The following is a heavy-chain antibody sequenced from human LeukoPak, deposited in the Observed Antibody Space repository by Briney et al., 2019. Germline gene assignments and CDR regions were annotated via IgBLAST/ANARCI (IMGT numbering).Heavy chain of an antibody. CDR3: ARDGWYYDSSGSFDY. CDR1: GYSISSGYY. J-gene: IGHJ4*02. Sequence: SETLSLTCTVSGYSISSGYYWGWIRQPPGKGLEWIGSIYHSGSTYYNPSLKSRVTISVDTSKNQFSLKLSSVTAADTAVYYCARDGWYYDSSGSFDYWGQGTLVTVSS. CDR2: IYHSGST. D-gene: IGHD3-22*01. V-gene: IGHV4-38-2*02.